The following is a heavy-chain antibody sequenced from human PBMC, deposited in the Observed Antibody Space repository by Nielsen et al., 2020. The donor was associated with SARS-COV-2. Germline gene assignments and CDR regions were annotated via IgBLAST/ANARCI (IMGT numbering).Heavy chain of an antibody. CDR1: GYSLTELS. J-gene: IGHJ4*02. D-gene: IGHD3-10*01. V-gene: IGHV1-24*01. Sequence: ASVKVSCKVSGYSLTELSMHWVRQAPGKGLEWMGGFDPEDGETIYAQNFQGRVTMTEDPSTDTAYMEVRSLRSEDTAVYYCARGKWELLWFGESDYWGQGTLVTVSS. CDR2: FDPEDGET. CDR3: ARGKWELLWFGESDY.